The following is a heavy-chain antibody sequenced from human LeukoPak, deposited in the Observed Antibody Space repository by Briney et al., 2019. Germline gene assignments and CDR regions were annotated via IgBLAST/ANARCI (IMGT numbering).Heavy chain of an antibody. J-gene: IGHJ3*02. CDR3: ARARSMIVVVITSDDAFDI. CDR2: INPKSGET. CDR1: GYTFTVYY. Sequence: ASVKVSCKASGYTFTVYYMHWIRQAPGQGLEWMGWINPKSGETNYAQKFQGRVTMTRDTSISTAYMELSRLRSDDTAVYYCARARSMIVVVITSDDAFDIWGQGTMVTVSS. V-gene: IGHV1-2*02. D-gene: IGHD3-22*01.